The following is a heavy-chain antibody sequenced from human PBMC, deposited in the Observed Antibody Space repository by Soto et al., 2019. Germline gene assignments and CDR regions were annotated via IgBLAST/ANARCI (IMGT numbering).Heavy chain of an antibody. CDR3: VKDGLVVPADWPYYYYGMDV. Sequence: GGSLRLSCSASGFTFSSYAMHWVRQAPGKGLEYVSAISSNGGSTYYADSVKGRFTISRDNSKNTLYLQMSSLRAEDTAVYYCVKDGLVVPADWPYYYYGMDVWGQGTTVTVSS. CDR2: ISSNGGST. J-gene: IGHJ6*02. V-gene: IGHV3-64D*08. CDR1: GFTFSSYA. D-gene: IGHD2-2*01.